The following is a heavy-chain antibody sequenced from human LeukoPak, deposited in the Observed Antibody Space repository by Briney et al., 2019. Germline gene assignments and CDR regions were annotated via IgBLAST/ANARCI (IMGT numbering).Heavy chain of an antibody. J-gene: IGHJ4*02. CDR3: ARESARPGYFDY. V-gene: IGHV1-69*13. CDR2: IIPIFGTA. Sequence: ASVKVSCKASGGTFSSYAISWVRQAPGQGLEWMGGIIPIFGTANYAQKFQGRVTITADESTSTAYMELSSLRSEDTAVYYCARESARPGYFDYWGQGTLVTVSS. CDR1: GGTFSSYA. D-gene: IGHD6-6*01.